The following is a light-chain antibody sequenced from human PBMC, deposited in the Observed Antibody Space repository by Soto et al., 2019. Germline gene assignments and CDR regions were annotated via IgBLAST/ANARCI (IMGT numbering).Light chain of an antibody. J-gene: IGLJ1*01. V-gene: IGLV2-8*01. Sequence: QSALTQPPSASGSPGQSVTISCTGTSSDVGNYKYVSWYQQHPGKAPKLMIYEVTQRPSGVPDRFSGSKSGNTASLTVSGLQAEDEADYYCSSYAGSSNVFGTGTKLTVL. CDR3: SSYAGSSNV. CDR1: SSDVGNYKY. CDR2: EVT.